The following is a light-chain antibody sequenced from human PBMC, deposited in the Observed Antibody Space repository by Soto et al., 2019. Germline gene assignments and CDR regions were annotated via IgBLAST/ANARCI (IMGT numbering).Light chain of an antibody. CDR2: DAS. J-gene: IGKJ1*01. CDR1: QSISDL. V-gene: IGKV1-39*01. CDR3: QQTYSTPST. Sequence: IKMTQSPYSLSASVGDRITITCRASQSISDLLNWYQQKPGKAPKLLIYDASTLQSGVPSRFSGSGSGTDFTLTISSLEPEDFATYYCQQTYSTPSTFGQGTKVDIK.